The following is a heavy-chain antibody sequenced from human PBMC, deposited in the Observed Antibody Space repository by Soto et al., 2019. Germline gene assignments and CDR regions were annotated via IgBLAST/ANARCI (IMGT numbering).Heavy chain of an antibody. CDR3: ATLADSSGWSGGYYYDGMDV. CDR2: ISAYNGNT. J-gene: IGHJ6*02. Sequence: GASVKVSCKASGYTFTSYGISWVRQAPGQGLEWMGWISAYNGNTNYAQKLQGRVTMTTDTSTSTAYMELRSLRSDDTAVHYCATLADSSGWSGGYYYDGMDVWGQGTTVTVSS. CDR1: GYTFTSYG. V-gene: IGHV1-18*01. D-gene: IGHD6-19*01.